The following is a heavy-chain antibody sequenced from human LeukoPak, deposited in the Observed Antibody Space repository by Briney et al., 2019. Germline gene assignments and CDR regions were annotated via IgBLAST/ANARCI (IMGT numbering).Heavy chain of an antibody. CDR2: INHSGST. D-gene: IGHD3-16*02. Sequence: SETLSLTCAVYGGSFSTYYWSWIRQAPGKGLEWIGEINHSGSTNYNPSLKSRVTISVDTSKNQFSLKLISVTAADTAVYYCARGLGAHSPDYDYIWGSYRYTGGFDYWGQGTLVTVSS. J-gene: IGHJ4*02. V-gene: IGHV4-34*01. CDR3: ARGLGAHSPDYDYIWGSYRYTGGFDY. CDR1: GGSFSTYY.